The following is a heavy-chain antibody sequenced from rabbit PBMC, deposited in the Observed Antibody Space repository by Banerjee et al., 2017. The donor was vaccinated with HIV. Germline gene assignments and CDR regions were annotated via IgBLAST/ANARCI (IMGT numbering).Heavy chain of an antibody. CDR1: GFDLNSYYY. V-gene: IGHV1S40*01. D-gene: IGHD6-1*01. Sequence: QSLEESGGDLVKPGASLTLTCTASGFDLNSYYYMCWVRQAPGKGLEWIACIYGGSSNSTYYASWAKGRFTISKTSSTTVTLQMTSLTAADTATYFCARRGYIYGHAGIDYALWGQGTLVTVS. CDR3: ARRGYIYGHAGIDYAL. J-gene: IGHJ3*01. CDR2: IYGGSSNST.